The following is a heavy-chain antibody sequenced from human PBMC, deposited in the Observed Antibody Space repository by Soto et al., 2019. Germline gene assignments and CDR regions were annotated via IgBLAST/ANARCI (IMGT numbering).Heavy chain of an antibody. Sequence: GSLRLSGAASGXTFSSYWISWVRQAPGKGVELVANIKQDGSEKYYVDSVKGRFTISIDNAKNSLYLQMNSLRAEDTAVYYFARAGSGYSSSWYSYYYYGMDVWGQGTTVTVSS. D-gene: IGHD6-13*01. CDR3: ARAGSGYSSSWYSYYYYGMDV. CDR1: GXTFSSYW. V-gene: IGHV3-7*04. CDR2: IKQDGSEK. J-gene: IGHJ6*02.